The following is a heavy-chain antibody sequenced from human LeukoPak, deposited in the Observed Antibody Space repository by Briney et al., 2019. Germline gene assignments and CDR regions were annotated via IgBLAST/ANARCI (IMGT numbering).Heavy chain of an antibody. J-gene: IGHJ5*02. CDR3: ARASQPKYNWFDP. CDR2: ISYDGSNK. CDR1: GFTFSSYA. Sequence: GGSLRLSCAASGFTFSSYAMHWVRQAPGKGLEWVAVISYDGSNKYYADSVKGRFTISRDNSKNTLYLQMNSLRAEDTAVYYCARASQPKYNWFDPWGQGTLVTVSS. V-gene: IGHV3-30-3*01.